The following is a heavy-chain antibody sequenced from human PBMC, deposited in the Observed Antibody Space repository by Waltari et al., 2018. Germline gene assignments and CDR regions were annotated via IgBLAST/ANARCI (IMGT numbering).Heavy chain of an antibody. CDR2: IYHSGRT. V-gene: IGHV4-38-2*01. J-gene: IGHJ4*02. CDR1: GYSTGVVYS. D-gene: IGHD3-3*01. Sequence: QVQLQESGPGLVKPSETLSLTCAVSGYSTGVVYSGVWFRRPPGKGREGMGSIYHSGRTYYNPSLKSRVTISVDTSKNQFSLKLSSVTAADTAVYYCASGYDFWSGYRFDYWGQGTLVTVSS. CDR3: ASGYDFWSGYRFDY.